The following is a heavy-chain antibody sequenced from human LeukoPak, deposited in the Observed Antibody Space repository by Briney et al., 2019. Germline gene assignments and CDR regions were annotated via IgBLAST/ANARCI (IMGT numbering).Heavy chain of an antibody. V-gene: IGHV3-64*01. CDR2: ISGNGGDT. Sequence: GGSLRLSRAASGFTFSSYTIHWVRQAPGKGLEYVSAISGNGGDTYYANSVQGRFTISRDNSKNTLYLQMGSLRAEDMAVYYCAREFPGYSYGSFDYWGQGTLVTVSS. J-gene: IGHJ4*02. D-gene: IGHD5-18*01. CDR3: AREFPGYSYGSFDY. CDR1: GFTFSSYT.